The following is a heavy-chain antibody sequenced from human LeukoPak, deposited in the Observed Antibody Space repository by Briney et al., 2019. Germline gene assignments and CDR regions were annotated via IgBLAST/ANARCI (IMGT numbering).Heavy chain of an antibody. J-gene: IGHJ5*02. Sequence: ASVTVSCRASGFIFTGYDINWVRQAAGQGLEWMGWMNPITGSTGYARQFQGRVTMTRDTSTGTAYMELTSLRSEDTAVYYCVRDGEGVAIGVNYWFDPWGQGTLVTVSS. V-gene: IGHV1-8*01. D-gene: IGHD3-10*01. CDR1: GFIFTGYD. CDR2: MNPITGST. CDR3: VRDGEGVAIGVNYWFDP.